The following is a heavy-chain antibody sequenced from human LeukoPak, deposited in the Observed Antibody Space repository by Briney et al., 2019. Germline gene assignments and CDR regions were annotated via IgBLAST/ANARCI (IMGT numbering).Heavy chain of an antibody. J-gene: IGHJ6*03. D-gene: IGHD3-16*01. V-gene: IGHV4-61*02. CDR1: GGSISSGSYY. CDR3: ARRLHYYYIDV. Sequence: ASETLSLTCTVSGGSISSGSYYWSWIRQPAGKGLEWIGRIYTSGSTNYNPSLKSRVTISVDTSKNQFSLNLSSVTAADTALYYCARRLHYYYIDVWGKGTTVTISS. CDR2: IYTSGST.